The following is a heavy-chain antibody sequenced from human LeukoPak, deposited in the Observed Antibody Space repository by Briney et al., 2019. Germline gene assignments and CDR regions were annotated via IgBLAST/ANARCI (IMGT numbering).Heavy chain of an antibody. D-gene: IGHD3-10*01. J-gene: IGHJ4*02. CDR3: ARLSVRGDTVDY. V-gene: IGHV3-74*01. Sequence: GGSLRLSCAASGFTFSSYWMHWVRQAPGKGLVGVSRINSDGSSTSYADSVKGRFTISRDNAKNSLYLQMSSLRAEDTAVYYCARLSVRGDTVDYWGQGTLVTVSP. CDR1: GFTFSSYW. CDR2: INSDGSST.